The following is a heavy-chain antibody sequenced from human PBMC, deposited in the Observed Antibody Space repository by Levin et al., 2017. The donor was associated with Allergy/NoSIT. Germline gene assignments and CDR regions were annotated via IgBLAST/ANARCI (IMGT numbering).Heavy chain of an antibody. CDR3: AGEPNSPYYYHYGLDV. J-gene: IGHJ6*02. Sequence: SETLSLTCAVSGGSISDDSYYWAWVRQPPGKGLEWLGSIYYDGSAYYNPSLKTRLTISVDTSKNQFSLTLNAVTAADTAVYYCAGEPNSPYYYHYGLDVWGPGTTVTVSS. CDR2: IYYDGSA. V-gene: IGHV4-39*07. D-gene: IGHD2/OR15-2a*01. CDR1: GGSISDDSYY.